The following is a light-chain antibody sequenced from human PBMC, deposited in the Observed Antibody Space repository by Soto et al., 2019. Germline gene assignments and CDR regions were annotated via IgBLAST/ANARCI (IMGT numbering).Light chain of an antibody. J-gene: IGKJ4*01. Sequence: EIVLTQSPATLSLSPGERATLSCMASQSVSSYLAWYQQKPGQAPRLLIYDASNRATGIPARFSGSGSGTDFTLTISSLEPEDFAVYYCQQRSNWPGLTFGGGTKVDI. CDR1: QSVSSY. CDR2: DAS. V-gene: IGKV3-11*01. CDR3: QQRSNWPGLT.